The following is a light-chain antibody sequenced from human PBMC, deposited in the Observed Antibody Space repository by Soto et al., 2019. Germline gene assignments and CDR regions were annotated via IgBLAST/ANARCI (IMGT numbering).Light chain of an antibody. Sequence: DIQMTQSPSTLSASVGDRVTINCRASQSISTSLAWYQQKPGKAPNLLIYKASSLESGVPSRFSGSGSGTEFTLTISSLQPDDVATYYCRQYVSYPVTFGGGTKVEMK. J-gene: IGKJ4*01. CDR3: RQYVSYPVT. CDR1: QSISTS. CDR2: KAS. V-gene: IGKV1-5*03.